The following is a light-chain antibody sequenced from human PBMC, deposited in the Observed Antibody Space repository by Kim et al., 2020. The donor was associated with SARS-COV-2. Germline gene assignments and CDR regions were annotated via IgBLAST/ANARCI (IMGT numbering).Light chain of an antibody. CDR1: KLGDRY. J-gene: IGLJ2*01. CDR2: QDT. Sequence: SYELTQPPSVSVSPGQTASVTCSGDKLGDRYVCWYQQKPGQSPVLVIYQDTERPSGIPDRFSGSNSGNTATLTISGTQAMDEADYYCQAWDSTTVLFGGG. CDR3: QAWDSTTVL. V-gene: IGLV3-1*01.